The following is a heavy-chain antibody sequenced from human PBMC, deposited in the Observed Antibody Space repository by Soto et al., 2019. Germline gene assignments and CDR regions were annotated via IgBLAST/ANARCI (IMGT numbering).Heavy chain of an antibody. V-gene: IGHV3-23*01. D-gene: IGHD6-13*01. Sequence: GGSLRLSCPASGFTFSSYAMSWVRQAPGKGLEWVSAISGSGGSTYYADSVKGRLTISRDNSKNTLYLQMNSLRAEDTAVYYCAKDPFIRSWTKYFDYWGKGTLVTVSS. J-gene: IGHJ4*02. CDR1: GFTFSSYA. CDR3: AKDPFIRSWTKYFDY. CDR2: ISGSGGST.